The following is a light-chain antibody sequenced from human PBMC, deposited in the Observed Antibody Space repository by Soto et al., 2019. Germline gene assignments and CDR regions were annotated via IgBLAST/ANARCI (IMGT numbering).Light chain of an antibody. CDR2: EVN. Sequence: QSALTQPPSASGSPGQSVTISCTGTSSDIGGYTYVSWYQQHPDKAPKLMISEVNKRPSGVPDRFSGSKSGNTASLTVSGLQAEDEADYYCSSYADSNNLLFGGGTKLTVL. CDR3: SSYADSNNLL. V-gene: IGLV2-8*01. CDR1: SSDIGGYTY. J-gene: IGLJ2*01.